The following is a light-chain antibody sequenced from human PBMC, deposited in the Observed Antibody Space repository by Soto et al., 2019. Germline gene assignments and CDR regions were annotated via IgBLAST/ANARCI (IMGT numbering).Light chain of an antibody. Sequence: EIVLTQSPATLSLSPGEGATLSCRASQSVGSYLAWYQQKLGQAPRLLIYDASTRATGIPARFSGSGSGRDFTLTSNSLEPEDFAVYYCQQRNYWPITFGQGTRLEIK. CDR3: QQRNYWPIT. CDR1: QSVGSY. CDR2: DAS. V-gene: IGKV3-11*02. J-gene: IGKJ5*01.